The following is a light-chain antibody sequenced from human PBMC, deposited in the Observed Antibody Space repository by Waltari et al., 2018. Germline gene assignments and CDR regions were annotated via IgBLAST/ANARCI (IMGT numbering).Light chain of an antibody. V-gene: IGLV2-14*03. CDR3: SSYTSSSTL. CDR2: DVS. J-gene: IGLJ2*01. CDR1: SSDVGAYNY. Sequence: QSALTQPASVSGSPGQSIAISCTGTSSDVGAYNYVSWYQQHPGKAPKLMIYDVSNRPAGVSNRFSGSKSGDTASLTISGLQAEDGADYYCSSYTSSSTLFGGGTKLTVL.